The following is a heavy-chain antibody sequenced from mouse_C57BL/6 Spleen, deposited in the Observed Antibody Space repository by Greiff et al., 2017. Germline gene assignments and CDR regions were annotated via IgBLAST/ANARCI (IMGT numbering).Heavy chain of an antibody. CDR2: IDPENGDT. V-gene: IGHV14-4*01. Sequence: EVQLQESGAELVRPGASVKLSCTASGFNIKDDYMHWVKQRPEQGLEWIGWIDPENGDTEYASKFQGKATITADTSSNTAYLQLSSLTSEDTAVYYCTTRTTMAQFAYWGQGTLVTVSA. CDR3: TTRTTMAQFAY. CDR1: GFNIKDDY. D-gene: IGHD2-1*01. J-gene: IGHJ3*01.